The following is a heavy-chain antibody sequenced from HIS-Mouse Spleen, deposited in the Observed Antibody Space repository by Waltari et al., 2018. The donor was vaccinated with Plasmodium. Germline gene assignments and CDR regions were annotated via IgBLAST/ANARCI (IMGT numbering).Heavy chain of an antibody. V-gene: IGHV4-39*07. CDR1: GGSISSSGYY. D-gene: IGHD1-7*01. J-gene: IGHJ4*02. Sequence: QLQLQESGPGLVKPSETLSLTCTVSGGSISSSGYYWGWIRQPPGKVLEWIGSIYYSGGTYYNPSLKSRVTISVDTSKNQFSLKLSSVTAADTAVYYCARDRITGTSYFDYWGQGTLVTVSS. CDR2: IYYSGGT. CDR3: ARDRITGTSYFDY.